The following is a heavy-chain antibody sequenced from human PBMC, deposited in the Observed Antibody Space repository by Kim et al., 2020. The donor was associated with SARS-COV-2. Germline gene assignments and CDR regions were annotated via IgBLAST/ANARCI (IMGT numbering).Heavy chain of an antibody. CDR3: ARGRDSSGYYSTFDY. V-gene: IGHV3-30*07. Sequence: DAVKGRFTISRDKSKTTLYLKMNSLRAEDTAVYYCARGRDSSGYYSTFDYWGQGTLVTVSS. D-gene: IGHD3-22*01. J-gene: IGHJ4*02.